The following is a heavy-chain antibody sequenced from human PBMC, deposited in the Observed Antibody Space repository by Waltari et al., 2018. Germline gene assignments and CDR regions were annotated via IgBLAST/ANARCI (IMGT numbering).Heavy chain of an antibody. CDR2: IYYSGST. V-gene: IGHV4-39*01. Sequence: QLQLQESGPGLVKPSETLSLTCTVSGGSISSSSYSWGWIRQPPGKGLEWIGSIYYSGSTYYNPSLKSRVTISVDTSKNQFSLKLSSVTAADTAVYYCARAPFSGYTPYDAFDIWGQGTMVTVSS. J-gene: IGHJ3*02. D-gene: IGHD3-22*01. CDR1: GGSISSSSYS. CDR3: ARAPFSGYTPYDAFDI.